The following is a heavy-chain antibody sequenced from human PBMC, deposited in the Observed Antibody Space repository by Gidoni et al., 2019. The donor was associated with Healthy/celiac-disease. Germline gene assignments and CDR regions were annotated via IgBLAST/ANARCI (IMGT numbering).Heavy chain of an antibody. D-gene: IGHD2-15*01. CDR2: MNPNRGNT. V-gene: IGHV1-8*01. CDR1: GYTFTSYD. CDR3: ARGSPEKYWSGGSCPDNDY. Sequence: VQLVQSGAEVKKPGASVKVSCKTSGYTFTSYDITWVRQAPGQGLEWMGWMNPNRGNTGYEQKFQGRVTMTRNTAISTAYMELSSLRAEDTAVYYCARGSPEKYWSGGSCPDNDYWGQGTLVTVSS. J-gene: IGHJ4*02.